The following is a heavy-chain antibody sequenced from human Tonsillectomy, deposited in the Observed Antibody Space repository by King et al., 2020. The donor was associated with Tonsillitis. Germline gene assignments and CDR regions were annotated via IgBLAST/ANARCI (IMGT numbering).Heavy chain of an antibody. J-gene: IGHJ3*02. CDR2: ISCWSGSI. V-gene: IGHV3-9*01. CDR1: GFTFDEYA. Sequence: VQLVESGGGLVQPGRSLRLSCAASGFTFDEYAMHWVRQPPGKGLEWVSGISCWSGSIDYSDSVKGRFTISRDNAKNSLYLQMNSLRPEDTTLYYCARTTYCGGDCYPIDAFEIWGQGTMVTVSS. CDR3: ARTTYCGGDCYPIDAFEI. D-gene: IGHD2-21*01.